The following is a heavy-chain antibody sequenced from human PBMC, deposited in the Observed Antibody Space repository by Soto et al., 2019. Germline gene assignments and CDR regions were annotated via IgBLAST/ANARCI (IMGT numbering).Heavy chain of an antibody. J-gene: IGHJ6*02. CDR2: IIPIFGTA. V-gene: IGHV1-69*13. CDR3: ATDNSGWKNYYYYGMDV. Sequence: SVKVSCKASGGTFSSYAISWVRQAPGQGLEWMGGIIPIFGTANYAQKFQGRVTITADESTRTAYMELSSLRSEDTAVYFCATDNSGWKNYYYYGMDVWGQGTAVTVSS. D-gene: IGHD6-19*01. CDR1: GGTFSSYA.